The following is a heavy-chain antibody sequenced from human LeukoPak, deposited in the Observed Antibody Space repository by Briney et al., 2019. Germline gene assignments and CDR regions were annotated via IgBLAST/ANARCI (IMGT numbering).Heavy chain of an antibody. Sequence: SETLSLTCTVSGGSISSYYWSWIRQPPGKGLEWIGYIYYSASTNYNPSLKSRVTISVDTSKNQFSLKLSSVTAADTAVYYCARSYGSGNDYWGQGTLVTVSS. D-gene: IGHD3-10*01. J-gene: IGHJ4*02. V-gene: IGHV4-59*08. CDR1: GGSISSYY. CDR2: IYYSAST. CDR3: ARSYGSGNDY.